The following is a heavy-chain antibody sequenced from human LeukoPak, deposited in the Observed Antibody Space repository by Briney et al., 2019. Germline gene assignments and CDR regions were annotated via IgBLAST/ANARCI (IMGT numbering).Heavy chain of an antibody. J-gene: IGHJ6*04. CDR3: ARDRWIQLWLRKPKDV. Sequence: GGSLRLSCAASGFTFSSYAMSWVRQAPGKGLEWVSVISGSGGSTYYADSVKGRFTLSRDNSKNTLYLQMNSLRAEDTAVYYCARDRWIQLWLRKPKDVWGKGTTVTVSS. D-gene: IGHD5-18*01. CDR1: GFTFSSYA. V-gene: IGHV3-23*01. CDR2: ISGSGGST.